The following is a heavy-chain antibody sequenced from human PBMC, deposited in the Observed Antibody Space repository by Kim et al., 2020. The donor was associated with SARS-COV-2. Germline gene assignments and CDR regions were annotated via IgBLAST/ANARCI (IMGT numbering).Heavy chain of an antibody. V-gene: IGHV1-69*13. CDR3: ASMSTIGDYFDF. Sequence: SVKVSCKTSGGIFDNSAFSWVRQAPGQGLEWIGGIIIVFNTTTYAQRFKGRVTITADEPTRTAYMDLGGLISDDTAIYYCASMSTIGDYFDFWGPVTRV. J-gene: IGHJ4*02. CDR2: IIIVFNTT. CDR1: GGIFDNSA.